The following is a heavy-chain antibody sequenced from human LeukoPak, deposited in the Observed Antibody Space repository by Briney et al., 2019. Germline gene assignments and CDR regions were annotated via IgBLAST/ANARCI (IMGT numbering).Heavy chain of an antibody. Sequence: ASVKVSCKASGGTFSSYAISWVRQAPGQGLEWMGGIIPIFGTANYAQKFQGRVTITADESTSTAYMELSSLRSEDTAVYYCARVRIPEVVPAAIPDVSYYYYYMDVWGKGATVTVSS. J-gene: IGHJ6*03. V-gene: IGHV1-69*01. CDR2: IIPIFGTA. D-gene: IGHD2-2*02. CDR3: ARVRIPEVVPAAIPDVSYYYYYMDV. CDR1: GGTFSSYA.